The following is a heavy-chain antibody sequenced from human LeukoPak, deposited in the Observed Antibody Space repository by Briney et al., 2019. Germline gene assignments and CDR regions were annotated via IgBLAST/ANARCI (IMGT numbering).Heavy chain of an antibody. CDR3: ARVGYCSSSSCHLRYYFDY. J-gene: IGHJ4*02. V-gene: IGHV3-21*01. D-gene: IGHD2-2*01. CDR2: IGSRTSYI. CDR1: GFTFSSYG. Sequence: NPGGSLRLSCAASGFTFSSYGMNWVRQAPGKGLEWVSSIGSRTSYIYHADSVKGRFTISRDDAKNSLYLQMNSLRADDTAVYYCARVGYCSSSSCHLRYYFDYWGQGTLVTVSS.